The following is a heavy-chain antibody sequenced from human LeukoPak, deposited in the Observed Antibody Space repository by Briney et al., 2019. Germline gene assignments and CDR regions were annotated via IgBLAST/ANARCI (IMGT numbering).Heavy chain of an antibody. CDR2: ISYDGSNK. J-gene: IGHJ6*02. V-gene: IGHV3-30-3*01. Sequence: GRSLRLSCAASGFTFSSYAMHWVRQAPGKGLEWVAVISYDGSNKYYADSVKGRFTISRDNSKNTLYLQMNSLRAEDTAVYYCARAQEYYYYYGMDVWDQGTTVTVSS. CDR1: GFTFSSYA. CDR3: ARAQEYYYYYGMDV.